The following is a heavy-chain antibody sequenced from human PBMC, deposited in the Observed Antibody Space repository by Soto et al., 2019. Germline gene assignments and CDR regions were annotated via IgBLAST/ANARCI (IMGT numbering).Heavy chain of an antibody. V-gene: IGHV4-39*01. CDR2: IYYSGST. CDR3: ARGRYSSSRYDY. J-gene: IGHJ4*02. CDR1: GGSISSSSYY. Sequence: PSETLSLTCTVSGGSISSSSYYWGWIRQPPGKGLEWIGSIYYSGSTYYNPSLKSQVTISVDTSKNQFSLKLSSVTAADTAVYYCARGRYSSSRYDYWAQVTLATVSP. D-gene: IGHD6-13*01.